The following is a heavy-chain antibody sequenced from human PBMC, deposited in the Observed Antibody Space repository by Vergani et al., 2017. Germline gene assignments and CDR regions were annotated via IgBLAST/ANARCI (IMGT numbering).Heavy chain of an antibody. CDR3: AKHFRGWGIDY. J-gene: IGHJ4*02. V-gene: IGHV3-30*02. Sequence: VQLVESGGGIVKPGGSLRLSCVTSGFTLSNYDMQWIRQGPGKGLEFVAFIQFDGSNQYYADSVKGRFTLSRDFSKNTLYLQMNSLRTDDTATYYCAKHFRGWGIDYWGQGTQVIVSS. CDR1: GFTLSNYD. D-gene: IGHD3-16*01. CDR2: IQFDGSNQ.